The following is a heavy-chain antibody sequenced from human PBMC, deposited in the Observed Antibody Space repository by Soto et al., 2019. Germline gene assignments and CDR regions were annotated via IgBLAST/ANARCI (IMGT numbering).Heavy chain of an antibody. CDR3: ARVGRKGYDGWSGYLGHYFDY. J-gene: IGHJ4*01. CDR2: ISTYNDNT. V-gene: IGHV1-18*04. D-gene: IGHD3-3*01. Sequence: ASVKVSCKTSGYIFTSYGISWVRQAPGQGLEWMGWISTYNDNTNYAQKLQGRVTMTTDTSTSTAYMELRSLRSDDTAVYYCARVGRKGYDGWSGYLGHYFDYWG. CDR1: GYIFTSYG.